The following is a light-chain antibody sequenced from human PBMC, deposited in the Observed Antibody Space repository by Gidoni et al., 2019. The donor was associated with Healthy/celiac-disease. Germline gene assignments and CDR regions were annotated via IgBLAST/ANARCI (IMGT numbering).Light chain of an antibody. CDR2: STN. Sequence: QTVVTQEPSLAVSHGGTVTLTCGLNSGSVSTSYYPSWYQQTPGQAPLTLIYSTNTRSSEVPYRFSGSILGNKAALTITWAQADDESDYYCVLYMGSGISVFGGGTKLTVL. CDR3: VLYMGSGISV. J-gene: IGLJ2*01. V-gene: IGLV8-61*01. CDR1: SGSVSTSYY.